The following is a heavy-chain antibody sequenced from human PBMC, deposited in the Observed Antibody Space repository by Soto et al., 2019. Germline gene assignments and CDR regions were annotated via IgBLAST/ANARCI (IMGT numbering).Heavy chain of an antibody. CDR3: ARVVLRLAYDI. V-gene: IGHV3-66*01. CDR1: GFTVSNNY. D-gene: IGHD2-8*01. CDR2: IYDSGST. Sequence: EVQLVESGGGLVQPGGSLRLSCAASGFTVSNNYMTWVRQAPGKGLEWVSVIYDSGSTYYADSVKGRFTISRDNSRNTLYLQMNSLRADDAAVYYCARVVLRLAYDIWGPGTMVTVSS. J-gene: IGHJ3*02.